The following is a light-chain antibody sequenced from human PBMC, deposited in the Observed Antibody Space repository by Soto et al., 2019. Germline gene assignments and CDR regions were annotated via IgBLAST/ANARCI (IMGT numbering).Light chain of an antibody. Sequence: VVTQSPATLSVFPGETATLSCRASQCVSSDLAWYQQRPGQAPRLLIYGASTRATGIPARFRGSGSGTEFTLTISSLQSEDFATYYCQQYNTWHPKMAFGRRTKVEIK. CDR2: GAS. CDR1: QCVSSD. V-gene: IGKV3-15*01. CDR3: QQYNTWHPKMA. J-gene: IGKJ1*01.